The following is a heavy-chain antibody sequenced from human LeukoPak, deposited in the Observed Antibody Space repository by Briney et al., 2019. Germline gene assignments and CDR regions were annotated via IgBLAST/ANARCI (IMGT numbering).Heavy chain of an antibody. CDR1: GFTFSSFP. Sequence: QPGKSLRLSCAVSGFTFSSFPFHWVRQAPGKGLEWVAAISTDGSYKCHGDSVKGRFTISRDNPMNTLYLQMNGLRPDDTAVYYCARSLIPGRWYFDLWGRGTLVTVSS. V-gene: IGHV3-30*04. D-gene: IGHD3-16*01. CDR2: ISTDGSYK. J-gene: IGHJ2*01. CDR3: ARSLIPGRWYFDL.